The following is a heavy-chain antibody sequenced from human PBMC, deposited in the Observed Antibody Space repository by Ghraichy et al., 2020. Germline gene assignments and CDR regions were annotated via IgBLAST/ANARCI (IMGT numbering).Heavy chain of an antibody. CDR3: AKGSEGAFYIVATLNFDY. D-gene: IGHD5-12*01. V-gene: IGHV3-23*01. J-gene: IGHJ4*02. Sequence: GGSLRLSCAASGFTFSSYAMSWVRQAPGKGLEWVSAISGSGGSTYYADSVKGRFTISRDNSKNTLYLQMNSLRAEDTAVYYCAKGSEGAFYIVATLNFDYWGQGTLVTVSS. CDR2: ISGSGGST. CDR1: GFTFSSYA.